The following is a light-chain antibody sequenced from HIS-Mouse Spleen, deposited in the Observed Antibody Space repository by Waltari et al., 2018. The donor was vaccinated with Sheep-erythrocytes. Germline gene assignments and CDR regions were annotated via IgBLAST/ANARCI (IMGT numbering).Light chain of an antibody. V-gene: IGLV3-1*01. CDR2: QDS. Sequence: SYELTQPPSVSVSPGQTASIPCAGDNLADNYACWYQQKPGQSPVLVIYQDSKRPSGIPERFSGSNSGNTATLTISGTQAMDEADYYCQAWDSSTAVFGGGTKLTVL. CDR1: NLADNY. CDR3: QAWDSSTAV. J-gene: IGLJ2*01.